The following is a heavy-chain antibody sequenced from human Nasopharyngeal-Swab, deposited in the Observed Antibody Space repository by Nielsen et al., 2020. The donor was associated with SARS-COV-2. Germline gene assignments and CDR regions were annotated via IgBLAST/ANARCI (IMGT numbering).Heavy chain of an antibody. V-gene: IGHV3-48*04. J-gene: IGHJ4*02. D-gene: IGHD1-26*01. Sequence: GGSLRLSSAASGFTFSSYSMNWVRQAPGKGLEWVSYISSTSSTIYYADSVKGRFTISRDNAKNSLYLQMDSLRAEDTAVYYCARDPLGMVGAHIDYWGQGTLVTVSS. CDR1: GFTFSSYS. CDR3: ARDPLGMVGAHIDY. CDR2: ISSTSSTI.